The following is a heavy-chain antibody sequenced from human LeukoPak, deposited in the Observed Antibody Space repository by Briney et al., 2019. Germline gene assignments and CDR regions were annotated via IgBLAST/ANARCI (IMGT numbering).Heavy chain of an antibody. CDR2: IYYSGST. V-gene: IGHV4-59*12. D-gene: IGHD6-13*01. CDR3: ALAAAGRRLFDY. Sequence: SETLSLTCTVSGGSISSYYWSWIRQPPGKGLEWIGYIYYSGSTNYTPSLKSRVTISVDTSKNQFSLKLSSVTAADTAVYYCALAAAGRRLFDYWGQGTLVTVSS. CDR1: GGSISSYY. J-gene: IGHJ4*02.